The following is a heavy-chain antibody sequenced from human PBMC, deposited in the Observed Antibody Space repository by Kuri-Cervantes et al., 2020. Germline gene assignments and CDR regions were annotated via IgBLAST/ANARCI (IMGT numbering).Heavy chain of an antibody. CDR3: AKGPSTVTTSYVYYYYYYYMDV. D-gene: IGHD4-17*01. CDR2: ISGSGGSA. Sequence: GESLKISCAASGFTFSSYAMSWGRQAPGKGLEWGSAISGSGGSAYYADSVKGRFTISRDNYKNTLYLQMTSLRAEDTAVYYCAKGPSTVTTSYVYYYYYYYMDVWGKGTTVTVSS. J-gene: IGHJ6*03. CDR1: GFTFSSYA. V-gene: IGHV3-23*01.